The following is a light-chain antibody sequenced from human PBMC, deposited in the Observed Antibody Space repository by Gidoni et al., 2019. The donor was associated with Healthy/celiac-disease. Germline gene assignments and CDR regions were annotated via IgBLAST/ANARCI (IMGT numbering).Light chain of an antibody. V-gene: IGKV3-20*01. CDR1: QSVSSSY. Sequence: EIVLTQSPGTLSLSAGERATLTCRASQSVSSSYLAWYQQKPGQAPRLLIYGASSRATGIPDRFSGSGSGTDCTLTISRLEPEDFAVYYCQQYGSSPYTFGQGTKLEIK. CDR3: QQYGSSPYT. J-gene: IGKJ2*01. CDR2: GAS.